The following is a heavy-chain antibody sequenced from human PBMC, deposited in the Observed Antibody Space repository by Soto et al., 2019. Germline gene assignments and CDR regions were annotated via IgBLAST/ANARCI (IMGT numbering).Heavy chain of an antibody. CDR2: IYYSGST. Sequence: SETLSLTCTVSGGSISSYYWSWIRQPPGKGLEWIGYIYYSGSTNYNPSLKSRVTISVDTSKNQFSLKLSSVTAADTAVYYCARVARITIFGVVTPRAYFDYWGQGTLVTVSS. D-gene: IGHD3-3*01. CDR1: GGSISSYY. J-gene: IGHJ4*02. V-gene: IGHV4-59*01. CDR3: ARVARITIFGVVTPRAYFDY.